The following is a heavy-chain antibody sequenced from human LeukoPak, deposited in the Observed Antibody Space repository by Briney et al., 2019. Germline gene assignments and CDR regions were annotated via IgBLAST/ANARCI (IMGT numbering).Heavy chain of an antibody. CDR3: AKCDENFYYMDV. CDR1: RFTFNRYA. CDR2: ISASGGGT. J-gene: IGHJ6*03. Sequence: HPGGSLRLSCAASRFTFNRYAMSWIRQPPRRGLEWVSSISASGGGTFYRSSVRGRFTISRDNSKDTVFLQMNGLRAEDTAIYFCAKCDENFYYMDVWGQGTTVTVSS. D-gene: IGHD2-21*02. V-gene: IGHV3-23*01.